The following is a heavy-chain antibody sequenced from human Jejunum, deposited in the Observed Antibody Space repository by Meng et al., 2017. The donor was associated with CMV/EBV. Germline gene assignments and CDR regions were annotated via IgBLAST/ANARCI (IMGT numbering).Heavy chain of an antibody. CDR1: RFTLGSDG. CDR3: AKDRYDPWFDP. J-gene: IGHJ5*02. Sequence: GAASRFTLGSDGMHWVRQAPGKGLEWVALISFDGSNEYYADSVKGRFTISRDNSKSTVYLQMSSLRTEDTAVYFCAKDRYDPWFDPWGQGTLVTVSS. V-gene: IGHV3-30*18. CDR2: ISFDGSNE. D-gene: IGHD3-16*01.